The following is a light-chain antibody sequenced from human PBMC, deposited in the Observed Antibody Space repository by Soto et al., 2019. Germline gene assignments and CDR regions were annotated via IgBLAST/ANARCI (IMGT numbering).Light chain of an antibody. V-gene: IGLV3-25*03. CDR2: KDS. CDR1: ALPNQY. Sequence: SYELTQPPSVSVSPGQTARITCSGDALPNQYAYWYHQKPGQAPVLVIYKDSERPSGIPERFSGSSSGTTVTLTISGVQAEDEADYYCQSADSSGTYVVFGGGTKLTVL. CDR3: QSADSSGTYVV. J-gene: IGLJ3*02.